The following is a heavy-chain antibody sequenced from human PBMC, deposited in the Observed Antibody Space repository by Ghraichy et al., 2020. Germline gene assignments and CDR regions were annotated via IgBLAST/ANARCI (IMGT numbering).Heavy chain of an antibody. Sequence: SETPSLTCTVSGGSISSYYWSWIRQPPGKGLEWIGYIYYSGSTNYNPSLKSRVTISVDTSKNQFSLKLSSVTAADTAVYYCARRGYSSGWAYFDYWGQGTLVTVSS. CDR3: ARRGYSSGWAYFDY. CDR1: GGSISSYY. J-gene: IGHJ4*02. D-gene: IGHD6-19*01. CDR2: IYYSGST. V-gene: IGHV4-59*08.